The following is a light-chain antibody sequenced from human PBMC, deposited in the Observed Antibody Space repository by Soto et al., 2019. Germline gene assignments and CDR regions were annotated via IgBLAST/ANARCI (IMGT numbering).Light chain of an antibody. CDR3: SSYISMIVRV. V-gene: IGLV2-14*01. J-gene: IGLJ3*02. Sequence: QSAPTQPASVSGSPGQSITISCTGTSSDVGGYDFVSWYQHHPGKAPRLIIYQVSNRPSGVSNRFSGSKSGNTASLTISGLQPEDEADYYCSSYISMIVRVFGGGTKSPS. CDR1: SSDVGGYDF. CDR2: QVS.